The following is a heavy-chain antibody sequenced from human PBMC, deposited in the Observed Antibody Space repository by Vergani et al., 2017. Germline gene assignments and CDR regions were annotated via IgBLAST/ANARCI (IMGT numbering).Heavy chain of an antibody. CDR3: ARGLKNYYDSSGYYITYYYYYMDV. V-gene: IGHV4-34*01. CDR2: INHSGST. CDR1: GGSFSGYY. D-gene: IGHD3-22*01. Sequence: QVQLQQWGAGLLKPSETLSLTCAVYGGSFSGYYWSWIRQPPGKGLEWIGEINHSGSTNYNPSLKSRVTISVDTSKNQFSLKLSSVTAADTAVYYCARGLKNYYDSSGYYITYYYYYMDVWGKGTTVTVSS. J-gene: IGHJ6*03.